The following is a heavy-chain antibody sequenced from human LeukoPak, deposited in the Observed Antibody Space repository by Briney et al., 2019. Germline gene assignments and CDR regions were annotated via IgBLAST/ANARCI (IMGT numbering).Heavy chain of an antibody. CDR2: INPNSGGT. Sequence: GASVKVSCKASGYTFTGYYMHWVRQAPGQGLEWMGWINPNSGGTNYAQKFQGRVNMTRETSISTAYMELSRLRSDDTAVYYCARDRGAGLQGFGVAYYFDYWGQGTLVTVSS. CDR1: GYTFTGYY. V-gene: IGHV1-2*02. J-gene: IGHJ4*02. CDR3: ARDRGAGLQGFGVAYYFDY. D-gene: IGHD3-3*01.